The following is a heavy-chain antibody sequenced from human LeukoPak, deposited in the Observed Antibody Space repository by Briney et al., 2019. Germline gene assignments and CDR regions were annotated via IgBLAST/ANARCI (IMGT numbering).Heavy chain of an antibody. CDR1: GGSISSGDYY. CDR3: ARTDVDIVATILDY. D-gene: IGHD5-12*01. V-gene: IGHV4-30-4*01. CDR2: IYYSGST. J-gene: IGHJ4*02. Sequence: SETLSLTCTVSGGSISSGDYYWSWIRQPPGKGLEWIGYIYYSGSTYYNPSLKSRVTISVDTSKNQFSLKLSSVTAADTAVYYCARTDVDIVATILDYWGQGTLVTVSS.